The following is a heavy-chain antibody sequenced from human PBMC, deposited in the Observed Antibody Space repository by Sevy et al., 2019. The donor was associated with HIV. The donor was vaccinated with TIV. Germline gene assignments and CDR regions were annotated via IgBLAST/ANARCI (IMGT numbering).Heavy chain of an antibody. V-gene: IGHV3-30-3*01. D-gene: IGHD3-22*01. CDR1: GFTFSSYA. CDR3: ARERKMYDSSGYYFHFDY. CDR2: ISYDGSNK. Sequence: GGSLRLSCAASGFTFSSYAMHWVRQAPGKGLEWVAVISYDGSNKYYADSVKGRFTISRDNAKNSLYLQMNSLRDEETAVYYCARERKMYDSSGYYFHFDYWGQGTLVTVSS. J-gene: IGHJ4*02.